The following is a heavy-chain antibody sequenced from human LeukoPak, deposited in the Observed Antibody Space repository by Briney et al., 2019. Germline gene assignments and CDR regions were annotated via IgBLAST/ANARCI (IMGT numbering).Heavy chain of an antibody. V-gene: IGHV4-61*01. Sequence: PSETLSLTCTVSGDSVSSGSYYWSWIRQSPGKGLEWIGYIYYIGTTNYNPSLKSRVTISVDASKNQFSLKLSSVAAADTAVYYCAVSMIMYGGLLVIGPLDYWGQGTLVTVSS. J-gene: IGHJ4*02. D-gene: IGHD3-16*02. CDR2: IYYIGTT. CDR3: AVSMIMYGGLLVIGPLDY. CDR1: GDSVSSGSYY.